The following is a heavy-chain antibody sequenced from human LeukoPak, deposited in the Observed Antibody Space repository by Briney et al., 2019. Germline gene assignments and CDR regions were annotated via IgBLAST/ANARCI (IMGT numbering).Heavy chain of an antibody. CDR3: ARDLVIFGVANYYGMDV. V-gene: IGHV3-30*03. CDR2: ISYDGSNK. CDR1: GFTFSSYG. D-gene: IGHD3-3*01. J-gene: IGHJ6*02. Sequence: GGSLRLSCAASGFTFSSYGMHWVRQAPGKGLEWVAVISYDGSNKYYADSVKGRFTISRDNSKNTLYLQMNSLRAEDTAVYYCARDLVIFGVANYYGMDVWGQGATVTVSS.